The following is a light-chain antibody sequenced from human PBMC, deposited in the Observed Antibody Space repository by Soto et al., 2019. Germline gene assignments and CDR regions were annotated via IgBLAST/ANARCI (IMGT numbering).Light chain of an antibody. Sequence: ELVLTQSPGTLSLSPGERATLSCRASQSVSSSHLAWYQQKPGQAPRLLIYGASSRATGIPDRFSGSGSGTDFTLTISRLEPEDFAVYYCEQYGSSRTFGQGTKVESK. J-gene: IGKJ1*01. V-gene: IGKV3-20*01. CDR3: EQYGSSRT. CDR1: QSVSSSH. CDR2: GAS.